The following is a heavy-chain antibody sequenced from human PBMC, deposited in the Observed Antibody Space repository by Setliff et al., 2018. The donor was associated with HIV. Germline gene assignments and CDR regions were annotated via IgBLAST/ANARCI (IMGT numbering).Heavy chain of an antibody. V-gene: IGHV1-18*01. D-gene: IGHD6-19*01. J-gene: IGHJ3*02. CDR1: GYTFTSYG. CDR3: ARPLAGAVARGAFDI. CDR2: ISAYNGNT. Sequence: ASVKVSCKASGYTFTSYGISWVRQAPGQGLEWMGWISAYNGNTNYAQKLQGRVTMTTDTSTSTAYMELRSLRSDDTAVYYCARPLAGAVARGAFDIWGQGTMVTVSS.